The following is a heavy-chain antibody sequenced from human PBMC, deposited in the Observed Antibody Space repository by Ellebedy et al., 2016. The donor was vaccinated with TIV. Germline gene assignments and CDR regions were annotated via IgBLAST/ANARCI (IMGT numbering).Heavy chain of an antibody. V-gene: IGHV4-61*02. Sequence: SETLSLTXTVSGGSISSGSYYWSWIRQPAGKGLEWIGRIYTSGSTNYNPSLKSRVTISVDTSKNQFSLKLSSVTAADTAVYYCAREFMDGMDVWGQGTTVTVSS. CDR1: GGSISSGSYY. J-gene: IGHJ6*02. CDR2: IYTSGST. CDR3: AREFMDGMDV. D-gene: IGHD3-10*01.